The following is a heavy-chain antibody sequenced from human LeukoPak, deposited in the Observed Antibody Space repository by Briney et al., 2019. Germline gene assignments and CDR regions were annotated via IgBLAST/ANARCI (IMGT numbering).Heavy chain of an antibody. CDR3: ARDDRYRYGFGC. CDR2: IIPIFGTA. CDR1: GGTFSSYA. Sequence: GASVKVSCKASGGTFSSYAISWVRQAPGQGLEWMGRIIPIFGTANYAQKFQGRVTITTEESTSTAYMELSSLRSEDTAVYYCARDDRYRYGFGCWGQGTLVSVSS. J-gene: IGHJ4*02. V-gene: IGHV1-69*05. D-gene: IGHD5-18*01.